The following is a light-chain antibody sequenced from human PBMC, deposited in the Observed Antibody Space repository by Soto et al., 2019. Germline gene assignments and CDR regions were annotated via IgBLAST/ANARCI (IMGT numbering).Light chain of an antibody. CDR2: GAS. CDR1: QSIRNY. J-gene: IGKJ1*01. CDR3: QHHNSYSQT. V-gene: IGKV1-5*01. Sequence: DIPMTQSPPTLSASVGDRVTITCRASQSIRNYLAWYQQMPGKAPKLLIYGASSLQSGVPSRFSGSGSGTEFTLTISSLQPDDFATYFCQHHNSYSQTFGQGTKVEIK.